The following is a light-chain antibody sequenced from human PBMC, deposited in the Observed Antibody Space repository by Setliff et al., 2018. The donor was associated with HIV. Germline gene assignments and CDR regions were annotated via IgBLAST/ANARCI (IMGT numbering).Light chain of an antibody. Sequence: QSVLTQPPSAPGTPGQRVPVSCSGRSSNIGRNYVYWYQQLPGTAPKLLISRSNQRPSGVPDRFSGSKSGTSASLAISGLRSEDEADYYCAAWDDSLSGYVFGTGTRSPS. CDR3: AAWDDSLSGYV. CDR2: RSN. V-gene: IGLV1-47*01. J-gene: IGLJ1*01. CDR1: SSNIGRNY.